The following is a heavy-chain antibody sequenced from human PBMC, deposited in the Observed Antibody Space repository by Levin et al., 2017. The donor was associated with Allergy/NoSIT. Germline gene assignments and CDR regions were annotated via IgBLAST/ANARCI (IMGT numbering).Heavy chain of an antibody. CDR3: ARVGGYYPYYYYGMDV. Sequence: GESLKISCKASGYTFTSYGISWVRQAPGQGLEWMGWISAYNGNTNYAQKLQGRVTMTTDTSTSTAYMELRSLRSDDTAVYYGARVGGYYPYYYYGMDVWGQGTTVTVSS. CDR2: ISAYNGNT. J-gene: IGHJ6*02. CDR1: GYTFTSYG. D-gene: IGHD3-22*01. V-gene: IGHV1-18*01.